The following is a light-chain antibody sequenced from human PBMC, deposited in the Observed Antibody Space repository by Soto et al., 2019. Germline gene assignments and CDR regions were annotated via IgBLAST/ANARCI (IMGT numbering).Light chain of an antibody. J-gene: IGLJ1*01. V-gene: IGLV1-44*01. CDR1: SSNLGDNT. Sequence: QSVLTQPPSASGTPGQRVTISCSTSSSNLGDNTVNWYQQVPGAAPKLLIYSYDQRPSGVPDRFSGSKSGNSASLAISGLQSEDEADYYCAAWDASLAGDVFGTGTKLTVL. CDR2: SYD. CDR3: AAWDASLAGDV.